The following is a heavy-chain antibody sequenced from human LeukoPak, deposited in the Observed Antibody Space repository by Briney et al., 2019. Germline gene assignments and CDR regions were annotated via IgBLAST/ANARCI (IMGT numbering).Heavy chain of an antibody. CDR3: ARHRLAEFDP. Sequence: SETLSLTCTVSGGSISSYYWSWIRQPPGMGLEWIGYFYYSGSTNYNPSLKSRVTISVDTSKNQFSLKLSSVTAADTAVYYCARHRLAEFDPWGQGTLVTVSS. CDR1: GGSISSYY. D-gene: IGHD3-9*01. CDR2: FYYSGST. J-gene: IGHJ5*02. V-gene: IGHV4-59*08.